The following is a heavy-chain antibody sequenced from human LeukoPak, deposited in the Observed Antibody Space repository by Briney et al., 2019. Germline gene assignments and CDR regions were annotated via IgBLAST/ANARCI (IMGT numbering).Heavy chain of an antibody. CDR1: GFTFSSFS. CDR2: ISYDGSNK. D-gene: IGHD3-10*01. J-gene: IGHJ4*02. CDR3: ARGFFYN. V-gene: IGHV3-30*03. Sequence: GGSLRLSCAATGFTFSSFSMHWVRQAPGKGLEWVAVISYDGSNKYYADSVKGRFTISRDNAKSSLNLQLSSLRAEDTAVYYCARGFFYNWGQGTLVTVSS.